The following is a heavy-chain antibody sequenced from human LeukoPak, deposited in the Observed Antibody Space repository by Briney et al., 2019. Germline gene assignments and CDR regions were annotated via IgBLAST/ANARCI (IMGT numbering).Heavy chain of an antibody. D-gene: IGHD3-16*01. J-gene: IGHJ5*02. CDR2: IYYSGST. Sequence: PSETLSLTCTVSGGSISSYYWNWIRQPPGKGLEWIGYIYYSGSTNYNPSLKSRVTISVDTSKNQFSLNLTSVTAADTAVYYCARFTPQGYGWGGYNRFDPWGQGTLVAVSS. CDR1: GGSISSYY. CDR3: ARFTPQGYGWGGYNRFDP. V-gene: IGHV4-59*01.